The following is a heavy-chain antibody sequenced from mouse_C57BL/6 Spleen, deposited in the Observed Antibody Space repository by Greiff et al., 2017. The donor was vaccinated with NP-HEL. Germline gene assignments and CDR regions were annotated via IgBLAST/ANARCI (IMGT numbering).Heavy chain of an antibody. CDR3: ARGGYSNWDY. J-gene: IGHJ2*01. CDR2: INPNNGGT. Sequence: VQLQQSGPELVKPGASVKISCKASGYTFTDYYMNWVKQSHGKSLEWIGDINPNNGGTSYNQKFKGKATLTVDKSSSTAYMELRSLTSEDSAVYYCARGGYSNWDYWGQGTTLTVSS. V-gene: IGHV1-26*01. D-gene: IGHD2-5*01. CDR1: GYTFTDYY.